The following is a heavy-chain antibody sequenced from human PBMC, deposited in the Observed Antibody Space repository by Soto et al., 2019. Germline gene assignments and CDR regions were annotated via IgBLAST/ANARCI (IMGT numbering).Heavy chain of an antibody. D-gene: IGHD5-12*01. J-gene: IGHJ4*02. Sequence: PSETLSLTCTVSGGSISGHSWIWIRQPAGKGLEWIGHIYPSGSTSYNPSLRSRVTMSLDTSSNQIFLNLTSVTAADTAVFYCVRGRSYRVYHFWGPGTLVTVSS. V-gene: IGHV4-4*07. CDR3: VRGRSYRVYHF. CDR2: IYPSGST. CDR1: GGSISGHS.